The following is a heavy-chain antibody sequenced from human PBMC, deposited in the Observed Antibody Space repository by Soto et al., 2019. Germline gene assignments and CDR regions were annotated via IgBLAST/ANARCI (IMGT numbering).Heavy chain of an antibody. CDR1: GGSISSYY. CDR3: ARRHGYYFDY. CDR2: IYYSGST. J-gene: IGHJ4*02. Sequence: QVQLQESGPGLVKPSETLSLTCTVFGGSISSYYWSWIRQPPGKGLEWIGYIYYSGSTNYNPSLKSRVTISVDTSKNQLSLKLSSVTAADTAVYYCARRHGYYFDYWGQGTLVTVSS. V-gene: IGHV4-59*08.